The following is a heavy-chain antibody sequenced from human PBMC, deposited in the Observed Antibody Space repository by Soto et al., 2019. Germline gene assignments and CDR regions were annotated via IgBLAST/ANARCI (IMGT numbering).Heavy chain of an antibody. V-gene: IGHV3-21*01. CDR2: ISSSSSYI. J-gene: IGHJ4*02. Sequence: GGSLSLSCAASGFTFSSYSMNWVRQAPGKGLEWVSSISSSSSYIYYADSVKGRFTISRDNAKNSLYLQMNSLRAEDTAVYYCARDRSVGGSYRWGIGYWGQGTLVTVSS. CDR1: GFTFSSYS. D-gene: IGHD3-16*02. CDR3: ARDRSVGGSYRWGIGY.